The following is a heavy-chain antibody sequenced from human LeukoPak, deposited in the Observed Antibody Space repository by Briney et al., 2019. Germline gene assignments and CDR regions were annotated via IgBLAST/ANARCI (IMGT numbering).Heavy chain of an antibody. Sequence: SETLSLTCTVSGGSISSYYWSWIRQPAGKGLEWIGRIYTSGSTNYNPSLKSRVTMSVGTSKNQFSLKLSSVTAADTAVYYCARIAVAGRVGAFDIWGQGTMVTVS. J-gene: IGHJ3*02. CDR1: GGSISSYY. CDR3: ARIAVAGRVGAFDI. CDR2: IYTSGST. V-gene: IGHV4-4*07. D-gene: IGHD6-19*01.